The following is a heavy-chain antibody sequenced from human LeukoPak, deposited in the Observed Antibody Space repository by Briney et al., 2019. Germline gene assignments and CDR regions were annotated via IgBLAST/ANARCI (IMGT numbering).Heavy chain of an antibody. CDR1: GGSISSSSYY. CDR2: IYYSGST. CDR3: AREDIPGTPGAFDI. Sequence: SETLSLTCTVSGGSISSSSYYWGWLRQPPGKGLEWIGSIYYSGSTYYNPSLKSRVTISVDTSKNQFSMKLNSVTAADTAVYYCAREDIPGTPGAFDIWGQGTMVTVSS. D-gene: IGHD1-20*01. V-gene: IGHV4-39*07. J-gene: IGHJ3*02.